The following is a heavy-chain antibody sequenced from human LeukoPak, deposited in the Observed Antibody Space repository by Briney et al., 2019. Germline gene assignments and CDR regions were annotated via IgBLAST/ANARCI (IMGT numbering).Heavy chain of an antibody. CDR2: ISSSGSTI. CDR1: GFTFSDYY. V-gene: IGHV3-11*04. D-gene: IGHD6-13*01. CDR3: AKDSVAAALDY. J-gene: IGHJ4*02. Sequence: GGSLRLSCAASGFTFSDYYMSWIRQAPGKGLEWVSYISSSGSTIYYADSVKGRFTISRDNAKNSLYLQMNSLRAEDTAVYYCAKDSVAAALDYWGQGTLVTVSS.